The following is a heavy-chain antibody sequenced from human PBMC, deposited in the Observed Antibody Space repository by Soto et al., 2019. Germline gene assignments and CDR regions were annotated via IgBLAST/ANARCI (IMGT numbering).Heavy chain of an antibody. J-gene: IGHJ3*02. D-gene: IGHD3-22*01. CDR1: GFTFSSYG. V-gene: IGHV3-33*01. Sequence: GGSLRLSCAASGFTFSSYGMHWVRQAPGKGLEWVAVIWYDGSNKYYADSVKGRFTISRDNSKSTLYLQMNSLRAEDTAVYYCARDKKVSDYYDSSGYYWSAFDIWGQGTMVTVSS. CDR3: ARDKKVSDYYDSSGYYWSAFDI. CDR2: IWYDGSNK.